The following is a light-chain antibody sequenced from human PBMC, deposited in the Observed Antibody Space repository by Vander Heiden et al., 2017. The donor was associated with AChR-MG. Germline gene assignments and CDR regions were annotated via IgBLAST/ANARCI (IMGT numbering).Light chain of an antibody. V-gene: IGLV3-1*01. CDR1: KLGDKY. J-gene: IGLJ2*01. Sequence: SYELTQPPSVSVSPGQTASITCPGDKLGDKYACWYQQKPGQSPVLVIYQDSKRPSGIPELFSGSNSGNTATLTISGTQAMDEADYYCQAWDSSTLVVFGGGTKLTVL. CDR2: QDS. CDR3: QAWDSSTLVV.